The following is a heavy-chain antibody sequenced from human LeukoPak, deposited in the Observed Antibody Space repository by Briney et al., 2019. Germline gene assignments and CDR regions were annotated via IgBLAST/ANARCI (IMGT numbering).Heavy chain of an antibody. CDR3: ASLGTLRS. V-gene: IGHV4-39*01. Sequence: PSQTLSLTCTVSGDSVSSSSYYWGWIRQPLGKGLEWIGSISYSGTNYNNPSLKSRVSISIDTSKNQFSVKLTSVTAADTAMYYCASLGTLRSWGQGTLVTVSS. D-gene: IGHD7-27*01. CDR2: ISYSGTN. CDR1: GDSVSSSSYY. J-gene: IGHJ5*02.